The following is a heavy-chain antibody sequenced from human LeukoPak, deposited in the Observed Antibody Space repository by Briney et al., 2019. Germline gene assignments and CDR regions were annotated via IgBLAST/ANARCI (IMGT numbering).Heavy chain of an antibody. CDR1: GYSFTSYW. CDR3: ARHGYSSSWYTNWSYYYYMDV. J-gene: IGHJ6*03. CDR2: ICPGDSDT. V-gene: IGHV5-51*01. D-gene: IGHD6-13*01. Sequence: PGESLKISCKGSGYSFTSYWIGWVRQMPGKGLEWMGIICPGDSDTRYSPSFQGQVTISADKSISTAYLQWSSLKASDTAMYYCARHGYSSSWYTNWSYYYYMDVWGKGTTVTVSS.